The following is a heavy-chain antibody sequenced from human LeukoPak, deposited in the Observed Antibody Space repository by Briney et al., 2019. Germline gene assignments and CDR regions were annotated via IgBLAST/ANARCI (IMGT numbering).Heavy chain of an antibody. CDR1: GGSISSSSYY. D-gene: IGHD4-17*01. V-gene: IGHV4-39*01. CDR3: ARLDYGDYDAFDI. CDR2: IYYSGST. Sequence: SETLSLTCTVSGGSISSSSYYWGWIHQPPGKGLEWIGSIYYSGSTYYNPSLKSRVTISVDTSKNQFSLKLSSVTAADTAVYYCARLDYGDYDAFDIWGQGTMVTVSS. J-gene: IGHJ3*02.